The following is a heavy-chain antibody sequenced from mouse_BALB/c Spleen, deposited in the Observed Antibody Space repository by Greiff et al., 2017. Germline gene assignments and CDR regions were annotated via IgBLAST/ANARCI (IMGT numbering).Heavy chain of an antibody. V-gene: IGHV3-2*02. Sequence: EVKLQESGPGLVKPSQSLSLTCTVTGYSITSDYAWNWIRQFPGNKLEWMGYISYSGSTSYNPSLKSRISITRDTSKNQFFLQLNSVTTEDTATYYCARAYYRYDGPFDYWGQGTTLTVSS. CDR3: ARAYYRYDGPFDY. J-gene: IGHJ2*01. CDR2: ISYSGST. D-gene: IGHD2-14*01. CDR1: GYSITSDYA.